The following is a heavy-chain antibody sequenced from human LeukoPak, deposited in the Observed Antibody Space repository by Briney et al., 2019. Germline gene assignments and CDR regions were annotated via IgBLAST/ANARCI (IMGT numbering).Heavy chain of an antibody. D-gene: IGHD6-19*01. CDR1: GFTFSTYW. CDR2: IKQDGSEK. J-gene: IGHJ4*02. Sequence: GGSLRLSCAASGFTFSTYWMSWVRQAPGKGLEWVANIKQDGSEKNYVDSVKGRFTISRDNAKNSLYLQMSSLRAEDTAVYYCARDLGISGWYAPPLGYFDYWGQGTLLTVSS. V-gene: IGHV3-7*01. CDR3: ARDLGISGWYAPPLGYFDY.